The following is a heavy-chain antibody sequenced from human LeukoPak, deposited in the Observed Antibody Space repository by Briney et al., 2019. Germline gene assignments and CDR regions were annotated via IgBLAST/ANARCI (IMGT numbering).Heavy chain of an antibody. CDR1: GFTFSSYG. J-gene: IGHJ1*01. Sequence: GGSLRLSCAASGFTFSSYGMHWVRQAPGKGLEWVAVISYDGSNKYYADSVKGRFTISRDNSKNTLYLQMNSLRAEDTAVYYCAKGQWLGVAAYFQHWGQGTLVTVSS. D-gene: IGHD6-19*01. V-gene: IGHV3-30*18. CDR3: AKGQWLGVAAYFQH. CDR2: ISYDGSNK.